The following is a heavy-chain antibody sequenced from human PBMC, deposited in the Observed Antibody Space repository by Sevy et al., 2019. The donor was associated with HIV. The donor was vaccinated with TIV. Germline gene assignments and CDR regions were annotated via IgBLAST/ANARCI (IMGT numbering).Heavy chain of an antibody. Sequence: GGSLRLSCAPSGISFSNAWMNWVRQAPGKGLEWVGRIKSKTDGGTTDYAAPVKGRFTISGDDSKNMVYLQMNSLKTEDTAVYYCTGLNFDSWGQRTLVTVSS. CDR2: IKSKTDGGTT. CDR3: TGLNFDS. D-gene: IGHD5-12*01. CDR1: GISFSNAW. J-gene: IGHJ4*02. V-gene: IGHV3-15*07.